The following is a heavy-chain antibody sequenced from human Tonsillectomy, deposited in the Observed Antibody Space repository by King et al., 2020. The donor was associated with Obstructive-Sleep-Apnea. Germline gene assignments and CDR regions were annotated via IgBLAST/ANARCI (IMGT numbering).Heavy chain of an antibody. V-gene: IGHV3-48*04. CDR2: ISSSSSSI. CDR3: ARVSRSRFYGSGSYYPPDY. J-gene: IGHJ4*02. CDR1: GFTFSSYN. Sequence: EVQLVESGGGLVQPGGSLRLSCAASGFTFSSYNMNWVRQAPGRGLDWVSYISSSSSSIYYADSVRGRFTISRDNAKNSLYLQMNSLRAEDTAVYYCARVSRSRFYGSGSYYPPDYWGQGTLVTVSS. D-gene: IGHD3-10*01.